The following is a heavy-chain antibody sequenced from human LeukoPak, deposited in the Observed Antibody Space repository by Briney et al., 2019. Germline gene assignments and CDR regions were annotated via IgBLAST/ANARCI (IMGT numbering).Heavy chain of an antibody. CDR3: ARDKGYSSGPAD. CDR2: IYSGGST. Sequence: PGGSLRLSCAASGFTVSSNYMSWVRQAPGKGLEWVSVIYSGGSTYYADSVKGRFTISRDNSKNTLYLQVNSLRAEDTAVYYCARDKGYSSGPADWGQGTLVTVSS. V-gene: IGHV3-53*01. D-gene: IGHD6-19*01. J-gene: IGHJ4*02. CDR1: GFTVSSNY.